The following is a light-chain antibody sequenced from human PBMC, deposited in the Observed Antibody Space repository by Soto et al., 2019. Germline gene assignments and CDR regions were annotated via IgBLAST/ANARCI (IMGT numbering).Light chain of an antibody. J-gene: IGLJ1*01. CDR2: AHI. CDR3: AVWDDGLNGYV. Sequence: QSVLSHPRSACWTPGHRVTISCSGRRSNVGTNLVNWYQQLPGTAPKLLIYAHIQRPSGVPDRFSGSTSGTSASLAISGLQSEDEADYYCAVWDDGLNGYVFGTGTKVTAL. CDR1: RSNVGTNL. V-gene: IGLV1-44*01.